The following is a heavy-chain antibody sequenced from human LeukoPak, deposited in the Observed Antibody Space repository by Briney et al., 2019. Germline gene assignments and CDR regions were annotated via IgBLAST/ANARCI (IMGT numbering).Heavy chain of an antibody. Sequence: GGSLSLTCAASGFTFSSYEMNWVRKAQGTGMEWVSYISISGSTRYNANSLKGRFTISRDNAKNSLYLQINSLRVEDTAVYYCARDTGGNYYGMDVWGKGTTVTVSS. CDR3: ARDTGGNYYGMDV. CDR2: ISISGSTR. V-gene: IGHV3-48*03. CDR1: GFTFSSYE. D-gene: IGHD7-27*01. J-gene: IGHJ6*04.